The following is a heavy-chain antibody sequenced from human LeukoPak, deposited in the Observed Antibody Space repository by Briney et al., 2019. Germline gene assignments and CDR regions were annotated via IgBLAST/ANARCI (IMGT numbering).Heavy chain of an antibody. CDR1: GFTFSSYA. CDR3: ARRYYYYYMDV. CDR2: ISGSGGRT. J-gene: IGHJ6*03. V-gene: IGHV3-23*01. Sequence: GGSLRLSCAASGFTFSSYAMSWVRQAPGKGLEWVSSISGSGGRTYDADSVKGRFTISRDNSKNTLYLQMNSLRVEDTAVYYCARRYYYYYMDVWGKGTTVTVSS.